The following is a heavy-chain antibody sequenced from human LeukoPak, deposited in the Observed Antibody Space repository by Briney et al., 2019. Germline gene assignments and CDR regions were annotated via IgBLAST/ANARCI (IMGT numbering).Heavy chain of an antibody. V-gene: IGHV1-8*01. D-gene: IGHD3-22*01. CDR2: MNHNNGNT. CDR3: ARPDSSGYYSQHFDY. Sequence: ASVKVSCKASGYTFTSYDINWVRQATGQGLEWMGWMNHNNGNTGYAQKLQGRVTMTRSTAIRTAYMELSSLRIDDTAVYYCARPDSSGYYSQHFDYWGQGTLVTVSS. J-gene: IGHJ4*02. CDR1: GYTFTSYD.